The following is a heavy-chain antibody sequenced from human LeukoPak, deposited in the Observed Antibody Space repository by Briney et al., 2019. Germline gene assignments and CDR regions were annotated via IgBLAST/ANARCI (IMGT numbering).Heavy chain of an antibody. CDR1: GYTFTSYG. J-gene: IGHJ6*02. CDR3: ARVDTAITPGFYGMDV. V-gene: IGHV1-18*01. D-gene: IGHD5-18*01. Sequence: ASVKVSCKASGYTFTSYGISWVRQAPGQGLEWMGWISAYNGNTNYAQKLQGRVTMTTDTSTSTAYMELRSLRSDDTAVYYCARVDTAITPGFYGMDVWGQGTTVTVSS. CDR2: ISAYNGNT.